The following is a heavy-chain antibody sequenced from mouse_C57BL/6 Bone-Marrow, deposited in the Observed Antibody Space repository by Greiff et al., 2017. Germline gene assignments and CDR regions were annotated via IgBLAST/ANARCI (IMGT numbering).Heavy chain of an antibody. CDR2: INPSNGGT. Sequence: QVQLQQPGTELVKPGASVKLSCKASGYTFTSYWMHWVKQRPGQGLEWIGNINPSNGGTNYNEKFKSKATLTVDKSSSTAYMQLSSLTSEDAAVYYCASFITTVGTFDYWGQGTTLTVSS. D-gene: IGHD1-1*01. CDR1: GYTFTSYW. CDR3: ASFITTVGTFDY. V-gene: IGHV1-53*01. J-gene: IGHJ2*01.